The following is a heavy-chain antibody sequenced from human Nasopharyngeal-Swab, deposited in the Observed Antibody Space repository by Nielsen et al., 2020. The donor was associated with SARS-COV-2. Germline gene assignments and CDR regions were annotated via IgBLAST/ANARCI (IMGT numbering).Heavy chain of an antibody. CDR3: ASAVTGPLY. CDR1: GFNVSNNY. V-gene: IGHV3-53*01. Sequence: ESLKIPRAVSGFNVSNNYMTWVLQAPGKGPEWVSIIYSSGSIYHADSVKGRFIISRDTSKNTLSLRMNSLRVEDTAVYYCASAVTGPLYWGQGTLVTVSS. CDR2: IYSSGSI. J-gene: IGHJ1*01. D-gene: IGHD4-11*01.